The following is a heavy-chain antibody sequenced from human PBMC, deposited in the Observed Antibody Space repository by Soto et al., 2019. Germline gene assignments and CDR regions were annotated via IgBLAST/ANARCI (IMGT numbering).Heavy chain of an antibody. D-gene: IGHD1-1*01. J-gene: IGHJ4*02. CDR3: AIIEGVESRSLDY. Sequence: DVQLVESGGGLVQTGGSLRLSCAASGFTFSNYEMNWVRQAPGKGLEWVSYISSTGDTRFYADSVKGRFTISRDNGEKSLYLHMNCLRDDGTAVYYCAIIEGVESRSLDYWGQGTLVTVSS. CDR1: GFTFSNYE. V-gene: IGHV3-48*03. CDR2: ISSTGDTR.